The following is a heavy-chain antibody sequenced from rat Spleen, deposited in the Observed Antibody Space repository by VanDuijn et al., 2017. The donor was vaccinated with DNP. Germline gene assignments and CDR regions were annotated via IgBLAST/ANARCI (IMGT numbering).Heavy chain of an antibody. V-gene: IGHV5-22*01. CDR3: ARWNTSHWYFDF. J-gene: IGHJ1*01. CDR1: GFTFSDYY. Sequence: EVQLVESEGGLVQPGRSLKLSCAASGFTFSDYYMAWVRQAPTKGLEWVAYIRFDGAITYYGDSVKGRFTISRDNAKSTLYLQMNSLRSEDMATYFCARWNTSHWYFDFWGPGTVVTVSS. CDR2: IRFDGAIT. D-gene: IGHD3-1*01.